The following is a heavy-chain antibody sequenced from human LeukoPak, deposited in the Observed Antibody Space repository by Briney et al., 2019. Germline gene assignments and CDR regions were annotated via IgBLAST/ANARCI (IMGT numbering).Heavy chain of an antibody. CDR2: NSAYNGNT. D-gene: IGHD1-1*01. J-gene: IGHJ4*02. CDR3: ARDFTPVQLERPGTPDY. CDR1: GYTFTSYY. Sequence: ASVKVSCKASGYTFTSYYMHWVRQAPGQGLERMGWNSAYNGNTNYAQKLQGRVTMTTDTSTSTAYMELRSLRSDDTAVYYCARDFTPVQLERPGTPDYWGQGTLATVSS. V-gene: IGHV1-18*04.